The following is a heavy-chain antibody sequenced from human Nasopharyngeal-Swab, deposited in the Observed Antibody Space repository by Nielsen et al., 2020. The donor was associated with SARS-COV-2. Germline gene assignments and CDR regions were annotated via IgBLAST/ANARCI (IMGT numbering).Heavy chain of an antibody. D-gene: IGHD3-3*01. CDR1: GFTFSSYS. Sequence: GGSLRLSCAASGFTFSSYSMNWVRQAPGKGLEWVSSISSSSSYIYYADSVKGRFTISRDNAKNSLYLQMNSLRAEDTAVYYCARESHYDFWSGYYPSKYYYYYMDVWGKGTTVIVSS. V-gene: IGHV3-21*01. J-gene: IGHJ6*03. CDR3: ARESHYDFWSGYYPSKYYYYYMDV. CDR2: ISSSSSYI.